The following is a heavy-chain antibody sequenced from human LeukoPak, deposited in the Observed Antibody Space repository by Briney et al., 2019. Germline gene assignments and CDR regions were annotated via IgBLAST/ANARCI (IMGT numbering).Heavy chain of an antibody. Sequence: SETLSLTCTVSGGPISRHYWSWIRQPPGKGLEWIGYIYSSGSTSYNPSFQSRVTISEDMSKNQFSLRVSSVTTADTALYFCARQTPWHENHFFDYWGRGALVTVSS. D-gene: IGHD1-14*01. V-gene: IGHV4-4*09. CDR2: IYSSGST. CDR3: ARQTPWHENHFFDY. CDR1: GGPISRHY. J-gene: IGHJ4*02.